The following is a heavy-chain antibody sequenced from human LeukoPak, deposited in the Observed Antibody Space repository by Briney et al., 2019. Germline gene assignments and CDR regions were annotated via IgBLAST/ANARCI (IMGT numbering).Heavy chain of an antibody. CDR1: GFTFSSYS. D-gene: IGHD6-6*01. Sequence: GGSLRLSCAASGFTFSSYSMNWVRQAPGKGLEWVSYISSSSSTIYYADSVKGRFTISRDNAKNSLYLQMNSLRAEDTAVYYCARAIAARYYYYYYMDVWGKGTTVTVSS. CDR3: ARAIAARYYYYYYMDV. J-gene: IGHJ6*03. V-gene: IGHV3-48*01. CDR2: ISSSSSTI.